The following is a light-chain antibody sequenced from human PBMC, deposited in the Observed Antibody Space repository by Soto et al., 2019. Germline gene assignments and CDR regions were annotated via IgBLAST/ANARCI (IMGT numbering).Light chain of an antibody. CDR3: QTWGTGIWV. V-gene: IGLV4-69*01. CDR2: LNSDGSH. J-gene: IGLJ7*01. CDR1: SEHSSYA. Sequence: QLVLTQSPSASASLGASVKLTCTLSSEHSSYAIAWHQQQPEKGPRYLMKLNSDGSHSKGDGIPDRFSGSGSGAERYLTISSLQSEDEADYYCQTWGTGIWVFGGGTQLTVL.